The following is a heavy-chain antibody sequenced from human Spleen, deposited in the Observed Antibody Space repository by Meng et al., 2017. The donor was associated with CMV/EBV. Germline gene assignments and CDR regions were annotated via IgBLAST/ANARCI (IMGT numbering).Heavy chain of an antibody. V-gene: IGHV1-2*02. CDR1: GYTFTGYY. CDR2: INPNSGGT. CDR3: AVVSGYSSSWYRI. J-gene: IGHJ4*02. Sequence: QLVQSGAEVKEPGASVKVSCKASGYTFTGYYMHWVRQASGQGLEWMGWINPNSGGTNYAQKFQGRVTMTRDTSISTAYMELIRLRSDDTAVYYCAVVSGYSSSWYRIWGQGTLVTVSS. D-gene: IGHD6-13*01.